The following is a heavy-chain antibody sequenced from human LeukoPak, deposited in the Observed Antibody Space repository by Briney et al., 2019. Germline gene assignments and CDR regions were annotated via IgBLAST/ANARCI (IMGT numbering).Heavy chain of an antibody. Sequence: SQTLSLTCTVSGGSISSGGYYWSWFRQYPGKGLEWIGYIYYSGNTYYNPSLKSRVTISVDTSRNQFSLRLTSVTAADTAVYYCARPYYYDSRIDPWGQGILVTVSS. V-gene: IGHV4-31*03. D-gene: IGHD3-22*01. CDR2: IYYSGNT. CDR1: GGSISSGGYY. J-gene: IGHJ5*02. CDR3: ARPYYYDSRIDP.